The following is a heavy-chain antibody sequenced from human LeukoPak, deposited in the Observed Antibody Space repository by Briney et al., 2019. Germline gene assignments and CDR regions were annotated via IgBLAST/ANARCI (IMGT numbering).Heavy chain of an antibody. CDR2: IYRSRST. J-gene: IGHJ5*02. D-gene: IGHD3-9*01. CDR1: GGSIISDGHY. V-gene: IGHV4-31*03. CDR3: ARALTRNWFDP. Sequence: SQTLSLTCTVSGGSIISDGHYWTWIRQHPGKGLELIGFIYRSRSTYPNPSLKSRVDISMDTSKNQFSLTLTSVTAADTAIYFCARALTRNWFDPWGRGTLVTVSS.